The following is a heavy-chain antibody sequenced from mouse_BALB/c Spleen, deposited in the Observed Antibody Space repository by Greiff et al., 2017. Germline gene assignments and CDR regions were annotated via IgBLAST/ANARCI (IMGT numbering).Heavy chain of an antibody. D-gene: IGHD2-1*01. CDR1: GFTFSSYT. CDR3: TRAGVYGNYVDY. J-gene: IGHJ2*01. V-gene: IGHV5-6-4*01. CDR2: ISSGGSYT. Sequence: EVQLVESGGGLVKPGGSLKLSCAASGFTFSSYTMSWVRQTPEKRLEWVATISSGGSYTYYPDSVKGRFTISRDNAKNTLYLQMSSLKSEDTAMYYCTRAGVYGNYVDYWGQGTTLTVSS.